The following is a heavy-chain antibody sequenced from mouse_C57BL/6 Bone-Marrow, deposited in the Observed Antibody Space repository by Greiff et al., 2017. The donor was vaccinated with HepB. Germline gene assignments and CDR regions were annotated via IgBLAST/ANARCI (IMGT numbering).Heavy chain of an antibody. CDR2: ISYDGSN. J-gene: IGHJ1*03. CDR1: GYSITSGYY. CDR3: ARAYYGSSYVTFHWYFDV. Sequence: DVKLVESGPGLVKPSQSLSLTCSVTGYSITSGYYWNWIRQFPGNKLEWMGYISYDGSNNYNPSLKNRISITRDTSKNQFFLKLNSVTTEDTATYYCARAYYGSSYVTFHWYFDVWGTGTTVTVSS. D-gene: IGHD1-1*01. V-gene: IGHV3-6*01.